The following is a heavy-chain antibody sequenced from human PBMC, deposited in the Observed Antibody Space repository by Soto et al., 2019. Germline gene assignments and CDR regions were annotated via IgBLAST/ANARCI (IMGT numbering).Heavy chain of an antibody. CDR2: IIGSGGNT. J-gene: IGHJ6*02. CDR3: SKYGGTYYVYHVMDV. V-gene: IGHV3-23*01. D-gene: IGHD2-15*01. CDR1: GFTFSSYA. Sequence: EVQLLESGGGLVQPGGSLRLSCAASGFTFSSYAMSWVRQAPGKGLEWVSAIIGSGGNTYHADSVKGRFTISRDNSKNPLCMQMNSLRAEDTAVYYCSKYGGTYYVYHVMDVWGQGTTVTVSS.